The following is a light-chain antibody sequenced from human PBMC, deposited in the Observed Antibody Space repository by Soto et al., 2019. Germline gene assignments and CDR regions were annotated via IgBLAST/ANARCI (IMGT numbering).Light chain of an antibody. J-gene: IGKJ1*01. Sequence: DIVMTQSPDSLAVSLGERATINCKSSQSVLYNSNNKNYLAWYQQKPGQPPKLLISWASTRESGVPDRFSGSGSGTDFTLTISSLQAEDVAVYYCQQYYTTPTWTFGQGTKVEIK. V-gene: IGKV4-1*01. CDR1: QSVLYNSNNKNY. CDR2: WAS. CDR3: QQYYTTPTWT.